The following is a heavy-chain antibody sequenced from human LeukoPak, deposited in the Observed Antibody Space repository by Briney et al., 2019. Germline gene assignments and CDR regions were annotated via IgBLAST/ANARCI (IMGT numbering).Heavy chain of an antibody. V-gene: IGHV3-33*01. D-gene: IGHD6-19*01. Sequence: GRSLRLSCAASGFTFSSYGMHWVRQAPGKGLEWVAVIWYDGSNKYYADSVKGRFTISRDNSKNTLYLQMNSLGAEDTAVYYCARDHSSGWYSDYFDYWGQGTLVTVSS. CDR1: GFTFSSYG. J-gene: IGHJ4*02. CDR3: ARDHSSGWYSDYFDY. CDR2: IWYDGSNK.